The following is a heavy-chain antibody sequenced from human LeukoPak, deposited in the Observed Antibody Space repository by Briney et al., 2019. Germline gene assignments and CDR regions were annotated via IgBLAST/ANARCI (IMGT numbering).Heavy chain of an antibody. Sequence: GGSLRLSCAASGFTFSNYGVHWVRQAPGKGLEWVAFIRFDGSNKYYADSVKGRFTISRDNSKNTLYLQMNSLRAEDTAVYYCARVRANHCGGDCYVNWYFDLWGRGTLVTVSS. J-gene: IGHJ2*01. CDR1: GFTFSNYG. CDR2: IRFDGSNK. V-gene: IGHV3-30*02. D-gene: IGHD2-21*02. CDR3: ARVRANHCGGDCYVNWYFDL.